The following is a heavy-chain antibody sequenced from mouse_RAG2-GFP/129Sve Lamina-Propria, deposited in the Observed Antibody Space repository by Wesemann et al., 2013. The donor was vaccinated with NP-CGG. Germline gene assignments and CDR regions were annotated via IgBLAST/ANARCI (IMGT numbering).Heavy chain of an antibody. V-gene: IGHV6-3*01. J-gene: IGHJ2*01. D-gene: IGHD4-1*01. CDR3: TDGANWDEDDY. CDR1: GFTFSNYW. Sequence: EVKLEESGGGLVQPGGSMKLSCVASGFTFSNYWMNWVRQSPEKGLEWVAQIRLKSDNYATHYAESVKGRFTISRDDSKSSVYLQMNNLRAEDTGIYYCTDGANWDEDDYWGQGTTLTVSS. CDR2: IRLKSDNYAT.